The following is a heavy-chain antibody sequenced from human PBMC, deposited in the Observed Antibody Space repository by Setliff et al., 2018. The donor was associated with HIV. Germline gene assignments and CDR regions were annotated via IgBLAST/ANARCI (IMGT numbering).Heavy chain of an antibody. CDR1: GASIGRRSDC. CDR3: ARWVYNSAWSLDY. Sequence: SETLSLTCTVSGASIGRRSDCWGWIRQPPGKGLEWIGSIYYSGNTYYNPSLKSRVTISVDTSKNQFSLKLSSVTAADTATYYCARWVYNSAWSLDYWGQGTLVTVSS. J-gene: IGHJ4*02. V-gene: IGHV4-39*01. D-gene: IGHD6-19*01. CDR2: IYYSGNT.